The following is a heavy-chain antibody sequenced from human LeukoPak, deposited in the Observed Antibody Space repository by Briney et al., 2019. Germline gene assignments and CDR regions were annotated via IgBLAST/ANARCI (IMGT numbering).Heavy chain of an antibody. CDR1: GFTFSGYG. D-gene: IGHD3-10*01. J-gene: IGHJ6*02. CDR2: IRYDGSNK. V-gene: IGHV3-30*02. Sequence: GGSLRLSCAASGFTFSGYGMHWVRQAPGKGLEWVAFIRYDGSNKYYAESVKGRFTISRDNSKNTLYLQMNSLRSEDTAVYYCASTGAYYYYYGMDVWGQGTTVTVSS. CDR3: ASTGAYYYYYGMDV.